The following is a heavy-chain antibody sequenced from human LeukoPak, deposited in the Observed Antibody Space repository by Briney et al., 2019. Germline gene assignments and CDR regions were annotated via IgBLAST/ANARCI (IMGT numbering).Heavy chain of an antibody. J-gene: IGHJ3*02. CDR3: AKVLGDAFDI. CDR1: GGSISSSSYY. Sequence: PSETLSLTCTVSGGSISSSSYYWGWIRQPPGKGLEWIGSISYSGYTYYNPSLKSRVTISVDTSRNQFSLKLSSVTAADTALYYCAKVLGDAFDIWGQGTMVTVSS. D-gene: IGHD4/OR15-4a*01. CDR2: ISYSGYT. V-gene: IGHV4-39*01.